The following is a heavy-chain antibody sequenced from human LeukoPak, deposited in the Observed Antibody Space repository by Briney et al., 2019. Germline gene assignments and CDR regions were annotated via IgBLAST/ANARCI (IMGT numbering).Heavy chain of an antibody. J-gene: IGHJ4*02. CDR3: ARDCGSSYFDY. V-gene: IGHV4-38-2*02. CDR2: IYHSGST. CDR1: GYSISSGYY. Sequence: SETLSLTCTVSGYSISSGYYWGWIRHPPGKGLEWIGSIYHSGSTYYNPSLKSRVTISVDTSKNQFSLKLSSVTAADTAVYYCARDCGSSYFDYWGQGTLVTVSS. D-gene: IGHD6-6*01.